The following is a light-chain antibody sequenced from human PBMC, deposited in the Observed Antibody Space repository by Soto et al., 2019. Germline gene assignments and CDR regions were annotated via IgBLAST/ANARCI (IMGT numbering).Light chain of an antibody. J-gene: IGKJ3*01. CDR1: QSISRN. Sequence: DIQMTQSPSSLSASVGDRVTITCRASQSISRNLNWYQQKPGKAPNLLIYAASSLQSGVPSRLSGSGSETDFTLTISSLHPEDFATYYCQQSYSTPFTFGPGTKVVIK. CDR2: AAS. V-gene: IGKV1-39*01. CDR3: QQSYSTPFT.